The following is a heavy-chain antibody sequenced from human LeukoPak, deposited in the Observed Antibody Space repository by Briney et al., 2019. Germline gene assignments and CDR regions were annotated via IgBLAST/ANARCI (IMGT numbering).Heavy chain of an antibody. CDR3: AKALGGSGSNFDY. V-gene: IGHV3-23*01. J-gene: IGHJ4*02. CDR2: ISGSGGST. D-gene: IGHD3-10*01. CDR1: GFTFSSYA. Sequence: PGGSLRLSCAASGFTFSSYAMNWVRQAPGKGLEWVSTISGSGGSTYYADSVKGRFTISRDNSKNTLYLQMNSLRAEDTAVYYCAKALGGSGSNFDYWGQGTLVTVPS.